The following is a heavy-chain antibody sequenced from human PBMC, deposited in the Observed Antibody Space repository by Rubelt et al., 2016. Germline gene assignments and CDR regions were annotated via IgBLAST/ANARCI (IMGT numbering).Heavy chain of an antibody. V-gene: IGHV2-26*01. CDR3: ARKADFWSAYYVYDI. CDR1: GFSLTNHGAA. Sequence: QVTLKESGPMLVKPTETLTLTCTVSGFSLTNHGAAVAWIRQPPGRALEWLAHIFSNAGKLHRKYLRPRITISQDPAKSQVVLTMTNMDPVDTATYFCARKADFWSAYYVYDIWGQGTLVTVSS. D-gene: IGHD3-3*01. CDR2: IFSNAGK. J-gene: IGHJ4*02.